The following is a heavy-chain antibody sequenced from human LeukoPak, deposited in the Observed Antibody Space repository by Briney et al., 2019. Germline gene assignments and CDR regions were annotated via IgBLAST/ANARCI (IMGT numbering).Heavy chain of an antibody. CDR2: ISGSGGST. J-gene: IGHJ4*02. D-gene: IGHD6-13*01. Sequence: GGSLRLSCAASGFTFSSYAMSWVRQAPGKGLEWVSAISGSGGSTYYADSVKGRFTISRDNSKNTLYLQTNSLRAEDTAVYYCAKDPGYSSSWSDYWGQGTLVTVSS. V-gene: IGHV3-23*01. CDR1: GFTFSSYA. CDR3: AKDPGYSSSWSDY.